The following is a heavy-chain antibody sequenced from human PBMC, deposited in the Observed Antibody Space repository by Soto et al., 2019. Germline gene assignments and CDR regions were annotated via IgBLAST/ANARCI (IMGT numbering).Heavy chain of an antibody. CDR2: ISAYNGNT. Sequence: GASVKVSCKASGGTFSRYSTSWVRQAPGQGLEWMGWISAYNGNTKYAQKLQGRVTMTTDTSTSTAYMELRSLRSDDTAVYYCAREPNYFDYWGQGTLVTVSS. CDR3: AREPNYFDY. J-gene: IGHJ4*02. CDR1: GGTFSRYS. V-gene: IGHV1-18*01.